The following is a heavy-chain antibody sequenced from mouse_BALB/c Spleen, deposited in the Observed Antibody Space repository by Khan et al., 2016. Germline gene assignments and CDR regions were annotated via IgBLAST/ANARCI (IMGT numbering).Heavy chain of an antibody. Sequence: QVQLQQSGAELVRPGPSVKMFCKAAGYTFTNYWIGWVKQRPGNGLEWIGDIYPGGGYTNYNEKFKGKATLTADSFHSNAYMQLSFLTSVVAAIYYCATGFAYWGQGTLVTVSA. V-gene: IGHV1-63*02. CDR3: ATGFAY. J-gene: IGHJ3*01. CDR1: GYTFTNYW. CDR2: IYPGGGYT.